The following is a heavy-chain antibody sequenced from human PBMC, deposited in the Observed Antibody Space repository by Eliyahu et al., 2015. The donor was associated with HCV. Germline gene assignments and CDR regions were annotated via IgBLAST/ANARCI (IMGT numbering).Heavy chain of an antibody. CDR1: GFTFSSYW. V-gene: IGHV3-7*01. D-gene: IGHD6-13*01. CDR3: ARAYSSSWYGTATYYYYGMDV. CDR2: IKQDGSEK. J-gene: IGHJ6*02. Sequence: EVQLVESGGGLVQPGGSLRLSCAASGFTFSSYWMSWVRQAPGKGLEWVANIKQDGSEKYYVDSVKGRFTISRDNAKNSLYLQMNSLRAEDTAVYYCARAYSSSWYGTATYYYYGMDVWGQGTTVTVSS.